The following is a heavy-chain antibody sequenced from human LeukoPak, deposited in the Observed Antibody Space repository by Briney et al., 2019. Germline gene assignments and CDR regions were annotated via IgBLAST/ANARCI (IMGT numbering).Heavy chain of an antibody. J-gene: IGHJ4*02. CDR3: ARAEGYGAIDY. D-gene: IGHD5-12*01. V-gene: IGHV3-21*01. Sequence: GGSLRLSCAASGFTFSSYSMNWVRQAPGKGLEWVSSISSSSTYIYYADSVKGRFTISRDNANNSLFLQVDSLTAEDTAFYYCARAEGYGAIDYWGQGTLVAVSS. CDR1: GFTFSSYS. CDR2: ISSSSTYI.